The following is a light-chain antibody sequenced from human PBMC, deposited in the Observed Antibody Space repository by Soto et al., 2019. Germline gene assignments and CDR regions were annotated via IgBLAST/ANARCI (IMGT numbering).Light chain of an antibody. CDR3: QQSYSTPIT. CDR2: AAS. CDR1: QSISSY. V-gene: IGKV1-39*01. Sequence: DIRMTQSLSSLSASVGDRVTITCRASQSISSYLNWYQQKPGKAPKLLIYAASSLQSGVPSRFSGSGSGTDFTLTISSLQPEDFATYYCQQSYSTPITFGQGTRLEI. J-gene: IGKJ5*01.